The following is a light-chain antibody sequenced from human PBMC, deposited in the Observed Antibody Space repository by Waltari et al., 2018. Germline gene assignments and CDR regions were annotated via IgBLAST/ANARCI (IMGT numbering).Light chain of an antibody. CDR3: QQYNNWPPRT. J-gene: IGKJ1*01. CDR1: QSVSSN. Sequence: EIVMTQSPATLSVSQGERATLSCRASQSVSSNLAWYQQKPGQAPRLLIYGASIRATGIPARVSGSGSGIEFTLTISSMQSEDFAVYYCQQYNNWPPRTFGQGTKVEIK. CDR2: GAS. V-gene: IGKV3-15*01.